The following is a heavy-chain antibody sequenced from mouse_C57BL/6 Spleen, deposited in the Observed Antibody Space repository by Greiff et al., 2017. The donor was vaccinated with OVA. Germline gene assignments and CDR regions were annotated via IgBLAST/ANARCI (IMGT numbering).Heavy chain of an antibody. V-gene: IGHV1-69*01. D-gene: IGHD1-1*01. J-gene: IGHJ2*01. CDR3: ARSTTVVATNFDY. CDR1: GYTFTSYW. CDR2: IDPSDSYT. Sequence: QVQLQQPGAELVMPGASVKLSCKASGYTFTSYWMHWVKQRPGQGLEWIGEIDPSDSYTNYNQKFKGKSTLTVDQSSSTAYMQLSSLTSEDSAVYYCARSTTVVATNFDYWGQGTTLTVSS.